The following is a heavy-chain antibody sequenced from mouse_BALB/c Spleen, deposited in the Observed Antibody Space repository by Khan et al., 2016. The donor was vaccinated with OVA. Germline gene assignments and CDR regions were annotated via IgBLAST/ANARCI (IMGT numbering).Heavy chain of an antibody. CDR3: ATSYFYGYYFDY. D-gene: IGHD1-1*01. Sequence: EVMLVESGGGLVQPGRSQKLSCAASGFTFNSYGMHWVRQAPEKGLEWVAYISGDSNTIYYADTVKGRFTISRDTPKNTLFLQMTSLMSEDTAMYYCATSYFYGYYFDYWGPGTTLTVS. J-gene: IGHJ2*01. V-gene: IGHV5-17*02. CDR2: ISGDSNTI. CDR1: GFTFNSYG.